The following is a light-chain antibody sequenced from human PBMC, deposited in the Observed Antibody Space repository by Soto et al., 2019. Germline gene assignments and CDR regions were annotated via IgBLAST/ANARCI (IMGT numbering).Light chain of an antibody. CDR2: EVS. CDR3: SSYTSSSTVV. J-gene: IGLJ2*01. V-gene: IGLV2-14*01. CDR1: RSDVGGYTY. Sequence: QSALTQPASVSGSPGQSITISCTGTRSDVGGYTYVSWYQQHPGKAPKVMIYEVSNRPSGVSNRFSGSKSGNTASLTISGLQSEDEADYYCSSYTSSSTVVFGGGTKVTVL.